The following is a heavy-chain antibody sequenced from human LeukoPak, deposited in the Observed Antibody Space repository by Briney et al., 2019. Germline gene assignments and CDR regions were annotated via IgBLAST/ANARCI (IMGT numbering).Heavy chain of an antibody. J-gene: IGHJ5*02. D-gene: IGHD3-10*01. CDR2: IAVGSGNT. CDR1: GFTFTSSA. V-gene: IGHV1-58*01. CDR3: AAAGITMVRGVMPDWFDP. Sequence: GTSVKVSCKASGFTFTSSAVQWVRQARGQRLEWIGWIAVGSGNTNYAQKFQERVTITRDMSTSTAYMELSSLRSEDTAVYYCAAAGITMVRGVMPDWFDPWGQGTLVTVSS.